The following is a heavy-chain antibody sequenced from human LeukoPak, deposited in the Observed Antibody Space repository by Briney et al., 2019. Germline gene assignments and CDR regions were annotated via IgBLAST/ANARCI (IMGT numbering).Heavy chain of an antibody. CDR3: ARENYSSGRVVLRYYFDY. Sequence: PGGSLGLSCAASGFTFSSYWMSWVRQAPGKGLEWVANIKQDGSEKYYVDSVKGRFTISRDNAKNSLYLQMNSLRAEDTAVYYCARENYSSGRVVLRYYFDYWGQGTLVTVSS. V-gene: IGHV3-7*01. J-gene: IGHJ4*02. CDR2: IKQDGSEK. CDR1: GFTFSSYW. D-gene: IGHD6-19*01.